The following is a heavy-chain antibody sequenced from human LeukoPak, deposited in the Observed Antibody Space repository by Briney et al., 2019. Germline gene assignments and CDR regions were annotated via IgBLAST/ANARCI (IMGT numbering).Heavy chain of an antibody. CDR2: ISGSGGGT. CDR3: AKVRYCSSTSCPFWFDP. J-gene: IGHJ5*02. Sequence: GGSLRLSCAASGFTFNSYAMSWVPHAPGKGLEWVSAISGSGGGTSYADSVKSRFTISRDNSKNTLYLQMNSLRAEDTAVYYCAKVRYCSSTSCPFWFDPWGQGTLVTVSS. D-gene: IGHD2-2*01. CDR1: GFTFNSYA. V-gene: IGHV3-23*01.